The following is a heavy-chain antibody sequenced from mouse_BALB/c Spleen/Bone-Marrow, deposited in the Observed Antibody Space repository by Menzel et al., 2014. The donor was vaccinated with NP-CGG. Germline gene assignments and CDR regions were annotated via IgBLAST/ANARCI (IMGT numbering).Heavy chain of an antibody. CDR3: ARYYANTAWFAS. CDR1: GFNIKDTH. J-gene: IGHJ3*01. CDR2: IDPANGNT. V-gene: IGHV14-3*02. Sequence: VQLQQPGAELVKPGASVKLSCTPSGFNIKDTHMHWVEQRPEQGLEWIGRIDPANGNTKYDPNFQGKATITADTSSNTAYLQLSSLTSEDTAVYYCARYYANTAWFASWGQGTLVTVS. D-gene: IGHD1-1*01.